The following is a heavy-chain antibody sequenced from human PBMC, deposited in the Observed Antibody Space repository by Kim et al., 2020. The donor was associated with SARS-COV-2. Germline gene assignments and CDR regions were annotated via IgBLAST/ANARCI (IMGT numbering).Heavy chain of an antibody. Sequence: LRSRVTISVDTSKNQFSLKLSSVTAADTAVYYCARGRDDYIWGSYRLFDYWGQGTLVTVSS. D-gene: IGHD3-16*02. V-gene: IGHV4-39*01. J-gene: IGHJ4*02. CDR3: ARGRDDYIWGSYRLFDY.